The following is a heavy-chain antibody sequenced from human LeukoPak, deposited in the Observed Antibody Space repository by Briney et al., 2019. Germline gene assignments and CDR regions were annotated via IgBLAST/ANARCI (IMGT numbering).Heavy chain of an antibody. D-gene: IGHD2-15*01. CDR3: AKAPTYCRGGSCYSAEYYFDY. CDR2: ISWNSGSI. Sequence: GGSLRLSCAASGFTFDDYAMHWVRQAPGKGLEWVSGISWNSGSIGYADSVKGRFTISRDNSKNTLYLQMNSLRAEDTAVYCRAKAPTYCRGGSCYSAEYYFDYWGQGTLVTVSS. V-gene: IGHV3-9*01. J-gene: IGHJ4*02. CDR1: GFTFDDYA.